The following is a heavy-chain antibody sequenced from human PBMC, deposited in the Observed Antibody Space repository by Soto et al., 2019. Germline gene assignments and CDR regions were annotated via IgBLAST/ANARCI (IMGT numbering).Heavy chain of an antibody. J-gene: IGHJ6*02. Sequence: QVQLVQSGAEVKKPGSSVKVSCKASGGTSSSYAISWVRQAPGQGLEWMGGIIPFFRTVYYAQKFQGRLTITADESTSTASMELSSLKSEDTAVYYCARDDCTSTSCPYYYYGLDVWGQGPTVTVSS. V-gene: IGHV1-69*01. D-gene: IGHD2-2*01. CDR3: ARDDCTSTSCPYYYYGLDV. CDR2: IIPFFRTV. CDR1: GGTSSSYA.